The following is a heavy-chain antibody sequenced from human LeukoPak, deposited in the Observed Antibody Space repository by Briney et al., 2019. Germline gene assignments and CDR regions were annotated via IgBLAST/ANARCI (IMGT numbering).Heavy chain of an antibody. Sequence: GGSLRLSCAASGFTFDDYAMHWVRQAPGKGLEWVSGISWNSGSIGYADSVKGRFTISRDNAKNSLYLQMNSLRAEDTALYYCAKDRGEYYDSSGHFDYWGQGTLVTVSS. CDR1: GFTFDDYA. D-gene: IGHD3-22*01. J-gene: IGHJ4*02. V-gene: IGHV3-9*01. CDR3: AKDRGEYYDSSGHFDY. CDR2: ISWNSGSI.